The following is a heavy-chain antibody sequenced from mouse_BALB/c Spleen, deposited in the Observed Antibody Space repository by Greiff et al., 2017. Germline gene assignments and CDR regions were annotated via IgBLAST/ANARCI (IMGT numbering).Heavy chain of an antibody. J-gene: IGHJ4*01. Sequence: EVQLQQSGPGLVKPSQSLSLTCTVTGYSITSDYAWNWIRQFPGNKLEWMGYISYSGSTSYNPSLKSRISITRDTSKNQFFLQLNSVTTEDTATYYCARGYDVGYAMDYWGQGTSVTVSS. CDR1: GYSITSDYA. CDR3: ARGYDVGYAMDY. V-gene: IGHV3-2*02. CDR2: ISYSGST. D-gene: IGHD2-14*01.